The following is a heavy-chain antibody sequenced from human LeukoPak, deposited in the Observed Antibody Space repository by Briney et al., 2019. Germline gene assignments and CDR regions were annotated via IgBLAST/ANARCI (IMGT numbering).Heavy chain of an antibody. D-gene: IGHD1-26*01. CDR1: GGSISSSSYY. J-gene: IGHJ4*02. CDR3: ARGRGIVGATTFDY. CDR2: IYYSGST. Sequence: SETLSLTCTVSGGSISSSSYYWGWIRQPPGKGLEWIGSIYYSGSTNYNPSLKSRVTISVDTSKNQFSLKLSSVTAADTAVYYCARGRGIVGATTFDYWGQGTLVTVSS. V-gene: IGHV4-39*07.